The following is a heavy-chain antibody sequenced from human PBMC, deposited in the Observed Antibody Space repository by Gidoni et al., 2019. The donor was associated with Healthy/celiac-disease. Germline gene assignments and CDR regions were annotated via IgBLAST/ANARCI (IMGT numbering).Heavy chain of an antibody. J-gene: IGHJ4*02. D-gene: IGHD4-17*01. Sequence: EVQLLESGGGLVHPGGSLRLSFASSGFTFRSYAMSWVRQAPGKGLEWVSDISGSGGSTYYADSVKGRFTISRDNSKNTMYLQMNSMRAEDTAVYYCAKDFSTVTTSFDYWGQGTLVTVSS. CDR1: GFTFRSYA. CDR2: ISGSGGST. V-gene: IGHV3-23*01. CDR3: AKDFSTVTTSFDY.